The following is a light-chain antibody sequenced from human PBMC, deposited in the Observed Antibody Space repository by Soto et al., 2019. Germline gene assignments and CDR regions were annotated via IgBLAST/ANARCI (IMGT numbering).Light chain of an antibody. V-gene: IGLV1-40*01. CDR2: GNS. Sequence: QSVLTQPPSVSGAPGQRVTITCTGSSSNIGAGYDVHWYQQLPGTAPKLLIYGNSNRPSGVPDRFSGSKSGTSASLAITGLQAEDEADYYCQSYDSSLSAYVFGTWTKVTVL. CDR3: QSYDSSLSAYV. CDR1: SSNIGAGYD. J-gene: IGLJ1*01.